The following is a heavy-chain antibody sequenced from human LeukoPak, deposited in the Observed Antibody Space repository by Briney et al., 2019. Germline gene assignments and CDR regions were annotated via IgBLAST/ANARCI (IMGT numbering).Heavy chain of an antibody. V-gene: IGHV3-30*18. CDR2: ISYDGSNK. CDR3: AKDSSGVDDYYYYYGMDV. D-gene: IGHD6-6*01. CDR1: GFTFSSYG. J-gene: IGHJ6*02. Sequence: GSLRLSCAASGFTFSSYGMHWVRQAPGKGLEWVAVISYDGSNKYYADSVKGRFTISRDNSKNTLCLQMNSLRAEDTAVYYCAKDSSGVDDYYYYYGMDVWGQGTTVTVSS.